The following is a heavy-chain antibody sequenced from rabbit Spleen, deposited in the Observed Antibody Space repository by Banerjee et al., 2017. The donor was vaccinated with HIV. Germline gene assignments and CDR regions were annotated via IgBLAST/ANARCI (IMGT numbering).Heavy chain of an antibody. CDR3: ARAIVPWLGLTRLDL. V-gene: IGHV1S47*01. CDR1: GFDFSRYG. Sequence: QEQLVESGGGLVQPEGSLKLSCKASGFDFSRYGVSWVRQVPGKGLEWIGYIDPAKGSTDYASWVNGRFTISSDNAQSTVDLKMTSLTAADTATYFCARAIVPWLGLTRLDLWGQGTLVTVS. J-gene: IGHJ3*01. D-gene: IGHD4-1*01. CDR2: IDPAKGST.